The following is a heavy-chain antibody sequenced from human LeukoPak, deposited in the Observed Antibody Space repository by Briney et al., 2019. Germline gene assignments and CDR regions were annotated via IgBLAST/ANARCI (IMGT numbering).Heavy chain of an antibody. CDR3: ARMWGTTFYYYYMNL. J-gene: IGHJ6*03. CDR1: GGSISSSTYY. D-gene: IGHD3-16*01. CDR2: IYQSGST. Sequence: PSETLSLTCTVSGGSISSSTYYWGWIRQPPGQGLEWIGSIYQSGSTNYNPSLKSRVTISVDTSKDPFSLKLTSVTAADTAVYFCARMWGTTFYYYYMNLWGRGTTVTVSS. V-gene: IGHV4-39*01.